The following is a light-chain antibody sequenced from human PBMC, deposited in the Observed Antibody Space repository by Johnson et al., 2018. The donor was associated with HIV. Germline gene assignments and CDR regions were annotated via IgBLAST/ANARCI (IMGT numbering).Light chain of an antibody. CDR1: SSNIGNNY. V-gene: IGLV1-51*02. J-gene: IGLJ1*01. CDR3: GTWDTSRRAYV. CDR2: ENN. Sequence: SVLTQPPSVSAAPGQKVTISCSGSSSNIGNNYVTWYQQLPGTAPKLLIYENNKRPSGVPDRFSGSTSGTAATLGITGLQTGDEADYYCGTWDTSRRAYVFGSGTKVTVL.